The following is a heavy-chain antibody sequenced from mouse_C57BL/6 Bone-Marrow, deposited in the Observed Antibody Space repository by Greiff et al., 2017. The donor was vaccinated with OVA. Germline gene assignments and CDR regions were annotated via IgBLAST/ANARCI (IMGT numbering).Heavy chain of an antibody. Sequence: QVQLKQSGPGLVQPSQSLSITCTVSGFSLTSYGVHWVRQSPGKGLEWLGVIWSGGSTDYNAAFISRLSISKDNSKSQVFFKMNSLQADDTAIYYCATQFSLGYGSSYDYYAMDYWGQGTSVTVSS. CDR2: IWSGGST. CDR1: GFSLTSYG. V-gene: IGHV2-2*01. D-gene: IGHD1-1*01. CDR3: ATQFSLGYGSSYDYYAMDY. J-gene: IGHJ4*01.